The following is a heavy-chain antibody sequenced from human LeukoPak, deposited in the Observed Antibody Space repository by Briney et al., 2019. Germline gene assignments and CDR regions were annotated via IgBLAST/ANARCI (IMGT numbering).Heavy chain of an antibody. CDR3: ARGPGVSDY. V-gene: IGHV3-30-3*01. J-gene: IGHJ4*02. CDR2: ISYDGSNK. CDR1: GFTFSSYA. D-gene: IGHD7-27*01. Sequence: GGSLRLSCAASGFTFSSYAMHWVRQAPGKGLEWVAVISYDGSNKYYADSVKGRFTISRDNSKNTLYLQMNSLRAVDTAVYYCARGPGVSDYWGQGTLVTVSS.